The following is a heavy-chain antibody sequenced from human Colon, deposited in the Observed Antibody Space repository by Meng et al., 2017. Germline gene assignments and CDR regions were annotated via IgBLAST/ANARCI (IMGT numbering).Heavy chain of an antibody. CDR3: AKDGQSVGAIFDY. Sequence: GESLKISCAASGFTFSSYAMSWVRQAPGKGLEWVSAISGSGGSTYYADSVKGRFTISRDNSKNTLYLQMNSLSAEDTAVYYCAKDGQSVGAIFDYWGQGTLVTVSS. CDR1: GFTFSSYA. V-gene: IGHV3-23*01. D-gene: IGHD1-26*01. J-gene: IGHJ4*02. CDR2: ISGSGGST.